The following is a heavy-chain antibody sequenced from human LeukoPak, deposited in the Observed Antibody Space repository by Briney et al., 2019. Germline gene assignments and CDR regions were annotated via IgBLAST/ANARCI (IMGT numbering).Heavy chain of an antibody. CDR1: GFTFSSYA. J-gene: IGHJ4*02. CDR3: AREGYRARNFDY. CDR2: TKNKANSYIS. V-gene: IGHV3-72*01. Sequence: GGSLRLSCAASGFTFSSYAMSWVRQAPGKGLEWVGRTKNKANSYISEYAASVKGRFTISRDDSKNSLYLQMNSLNTVDTAVYYCAREGYRARNFDYWGQGTLVTVSS. D-gene: IGHD5-24*01.